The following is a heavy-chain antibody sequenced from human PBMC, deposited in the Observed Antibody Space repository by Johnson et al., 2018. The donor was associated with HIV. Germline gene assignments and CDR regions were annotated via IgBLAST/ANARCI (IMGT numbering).Heavy chain of an antibody. Sequence: MLLVVSGGGLVQPGGSLRLSCAASGFTVSSNYMSWVRQAPGKGLEWVSVIYSGGSTYYADSVKGRFTISRDNSKNTLYLQMNSLRAEDTAVYYCASVNSGAFNFWGQGTMVTVSS. CDR1: GFTVSSNY. V-gene: IGHV3-66*01. J-gene: IGHJ3*01. CDR3: ASVNSGAFNF. CDR2: IYSGGST. D-gene: IGHD3-10*01.